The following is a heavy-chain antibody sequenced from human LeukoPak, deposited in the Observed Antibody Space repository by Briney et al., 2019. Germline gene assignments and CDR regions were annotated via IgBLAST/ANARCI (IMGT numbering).Heavy chain of an antibody. D-gene: IGHD6-19*01. V-gene: IGHV4-34*01. CDR3: AGLRYSSGWYYY. CDR1: GGSFSGYY. CDR2: INHSGST. Sequence: SETLSLTCAVYGGSFSGYYWSWIRQPPGKGLEWIGEINHSGSTNYNPSLKSRVTISVDTSKNQFSLKLSSVTAADTAVYYCAGLRYSSGWYYYWGQGTLDTVSS. J-gene: IGHJ4*02.